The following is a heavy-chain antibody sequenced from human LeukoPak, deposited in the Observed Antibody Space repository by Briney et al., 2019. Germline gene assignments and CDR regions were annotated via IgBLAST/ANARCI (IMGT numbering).Heavy chain of an antibody. CDR2: ISYDGSNK. V-gene: IGHV3-30-3*01. Sequence: HPGGSLRLSCAASGFTFSSYAMHWVRQAPGKGLEWVAVISYDGSNKYYADSVKGRFTISRDNSKNTLYLQMNSLRDEDTAVYYCTRDAPNPDYWGQGTLVTVSS. CDR3: TRDAPNPDY. J-gene: IGHJ4*02. CDR1: GFTFSSYA.